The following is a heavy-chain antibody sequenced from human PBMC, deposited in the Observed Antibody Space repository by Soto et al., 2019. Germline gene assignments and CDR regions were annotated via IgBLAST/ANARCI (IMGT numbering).Heavy chain of an antibody. CDR1: GVSISSGGYS. Sequence: QLQLQESGSGLVKHSQTLSLTCAVSGVSISSGGYSWSWVRQPPGKGLEWIGYIYHSWSTYYNPSLKTRVTISVDRSKNQFSLKLSSLTDADTAVYCCARVTTLTGGVAFVIWGQGTMVTVSS. CDR3: ARVTTLTGGVAFVI. D-gene: IGHD4-17*01. J-gene: IGHJ3*02. CDR2: IYHSWST. V-gene: IGHV4-30-2*01.